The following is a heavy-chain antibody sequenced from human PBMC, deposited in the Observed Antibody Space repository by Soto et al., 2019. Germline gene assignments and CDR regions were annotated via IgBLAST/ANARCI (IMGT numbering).Heavy chain of an antibody. V-gene: IGHV4-31*03. CDR1: GGSISSGGYY. D-gene: IGHD3-3*01. CDR3: ARQRFLDRGAFDI. Sequence: SETLSLTCTVSGGSISSGGYYWSWIRQHPGKGLEWIGYIYYSGSTYYNPSLKSRVTISVDTSKNQFSLKLSSVTAADTAVYYCARQRFLDRGAFDIWGQGTMVTVSS. J-gene: IGHJ3*02. CDR2: IYYSGST.